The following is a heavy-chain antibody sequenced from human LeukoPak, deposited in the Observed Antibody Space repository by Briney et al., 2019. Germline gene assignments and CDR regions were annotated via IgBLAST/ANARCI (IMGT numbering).Heavy chain of an antibody. D-gene: IGHD3-10*01. Sequence: GGSLRLSCAASGFTFSSYGMHWVRQAPGKGLEWVAVIWNDGSNKHYADSVKGRFTISRDNFKNTLYLQMNSLRAEDTAVYYCARAEGSRRRYMDVWGKGTTVTVSS. CDR2: IWNDGSNK. J-gene: IGHJ6*03. CDR1: GFTFSSYG. V-gene: IGHV3-33*01. CDR3: ARAEGSRRRYMDV.